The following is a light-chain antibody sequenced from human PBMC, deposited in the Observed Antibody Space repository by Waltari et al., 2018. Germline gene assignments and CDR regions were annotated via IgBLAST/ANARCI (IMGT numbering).Light chain of an antibody. J-gene: IGLJ3*02. CDR2: RDS. Sequence: QSVVTQPPSVSGTPGQRVTISRSGSISNIGSHFVTWYQHVPGTAPKLLIYRDSQRPSGVPDRFSGSKSGTSASLAISGLLSEDEADYYCAPWDGRLNGWVFGGGTKLTVL. CDR3: APWDGRLNGWV. CDR1: ISNIGSHF. V-gene: IGLV1-44*01.